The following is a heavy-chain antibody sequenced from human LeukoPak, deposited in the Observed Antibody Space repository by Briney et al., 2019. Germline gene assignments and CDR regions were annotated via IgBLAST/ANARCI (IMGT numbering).Heavy chain of an antibody. CDR3: ARGRLVRPPGYDY. CDR1: EFTFSTYS. D-gene: IGHD3-9*01. CDR2: ISSSSSTI. J-gene: IGHJ4*02. Sequence: GRSLRLSCAASEFTFSTYSMNWVRQAQGKGLEWVSYISSSSSTIYYADSVKGRFTISRDNAKNSLFLQMNSLRAEDTAVYYCARGRLVRPPGYDYWGQGTLVTVSS. V-gene: IGHV3-48*01.